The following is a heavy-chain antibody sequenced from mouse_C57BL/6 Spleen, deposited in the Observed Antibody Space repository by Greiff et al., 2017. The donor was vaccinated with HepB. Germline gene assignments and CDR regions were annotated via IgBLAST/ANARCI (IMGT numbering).Heavy chain of an antibody. V-gene: IGHV10-1*01. CDR3: VRGGYSYAMDY. D-gene: IGHD2-3*01. J-gene: IGHJ4*01. Sequence: VKDRFTISRDDSESMLYLQMNNLKTEDTAMYYCVRGGYSYAMDYWGQGTSVTVSS.